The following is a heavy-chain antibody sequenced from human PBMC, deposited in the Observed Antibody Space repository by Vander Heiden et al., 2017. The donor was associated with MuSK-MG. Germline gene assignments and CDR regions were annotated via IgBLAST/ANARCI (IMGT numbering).Heavy chain of an antibody. CDR1: GFSFNFYG. CDR3: GKGGAAATTELDY. CDR2: IWYEGNNE. D-gene: IGHD2-15*01. V-gene: IGHV3-33*04. Sequence: QVQLVESGGGGVQPGRSLTLACAASGFSFNFYGMNWVGQAPGKGLEWVAVIWYEGNNEYYAYSVKGRFIISRDNSKNMVYLQMNRLTVDDTAVYYCGKGGAAATTELDYWGQGTLVTVSS. J-gene: IGHJ4*02.